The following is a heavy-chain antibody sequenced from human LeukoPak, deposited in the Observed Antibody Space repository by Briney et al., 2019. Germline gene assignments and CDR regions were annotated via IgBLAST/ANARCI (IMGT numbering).Heavy chain of an antibody. Sequence: SETLSLTCTVSGGSISSSSYYWSWIRQPAGKGLEWIGRIYTSGGTNYNPSLKSRVTMSVDTSKNQFSLKLSSVTAADTAVYYCASSKGTYSSGWYNYYYMDVWGKGTTVTISS. CDR3: ASSKGTYSSGWYNYYYMDV. D-gene: IGHD6-19*01. V-gene: IGHV4-61*02. J-gene: IGHJ6*03. CDR2: IYTSGGT. CDR1: GGSISSSSYY.